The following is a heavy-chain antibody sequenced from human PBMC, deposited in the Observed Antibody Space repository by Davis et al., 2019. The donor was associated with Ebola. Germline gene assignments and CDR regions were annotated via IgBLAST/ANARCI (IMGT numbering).Heavy chain of an antibody. J-gene: IGHJ4*02. CDR3: ARGAVVVAATLYYFDY. V-gene: IGHV1-8*02. CDR2: INPNSGNT. Sequence: ASVKVSCKASGYTFTGYYMHWVRQAPGQGLEWMGWINPNSGNTGYAQKFQGRVTMTRNTSISTAYMELSSLRSEDTAVYYCARGAVVVAATLYYFDYWGQGTLVTVSS. D-gene: IGHD2-15*01. CDR1: GYTFTGYY.